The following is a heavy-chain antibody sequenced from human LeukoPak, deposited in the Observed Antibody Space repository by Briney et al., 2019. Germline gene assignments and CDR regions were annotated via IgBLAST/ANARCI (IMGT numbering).Heavy chain of an antibody. Sequence: SETLSLTCSVSGGSINGYYWSWIRQPPGKGLEWIGYVFYTGSTNYNSSLKSRVSISVDTSKNQFYLKLSSVTAADTAVYYCTRNLGGSSGYYYWGQGALVTVSS. CDR1: GGSINGYY. CDR3: TRNLGGSSGYYY. J-gene: IGHJ4*02. D-gene: IGHD6-19*01. V-gene: IGHV4-59*08. CDR2: VFYTGST.